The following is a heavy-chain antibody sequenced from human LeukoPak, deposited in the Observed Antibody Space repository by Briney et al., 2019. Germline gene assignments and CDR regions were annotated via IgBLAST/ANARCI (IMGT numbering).Heavy chain of an antibody. V-gene: IGHV3-30*04. D-gene: IGHD3-3*01. CDR3: ARDIGDDFRSSSGIDC. CDR1: GFTFSSYA. Sequence: GVSLRLSCAASGFTFSSYAMNWVRQAPGKGLECVAFISYEGSNKYYADSVKGRFTISRDNSKNTLYLQMNSLRAEDTAVYYCARDIGDDFRSSSGIDCWGQGTLVTVSS. CDR2: ISYEGSNK. J-gene: IGHJ4*02.